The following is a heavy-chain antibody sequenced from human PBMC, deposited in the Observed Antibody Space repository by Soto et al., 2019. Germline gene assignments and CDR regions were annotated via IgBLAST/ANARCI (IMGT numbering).Heavy chain of an antibody. D-gene: IGHD3-10*02. J-gene: IGHJ4*02. CDR3: ARRVLRETHFDY. Sequence: GAALKISCKGSGYIFSNQWFGWVRQVPGKGLECMGIIYPGDSDTRYSPSFQGQVTISADKSISTAYLQWNSLKASDTAMYYCARRVLRETHFDYWGQGTLVTVSS. V-gene: IGHV5-51*01. CDR1: GYIFSNQW. CDR2: IYPGDSDT.